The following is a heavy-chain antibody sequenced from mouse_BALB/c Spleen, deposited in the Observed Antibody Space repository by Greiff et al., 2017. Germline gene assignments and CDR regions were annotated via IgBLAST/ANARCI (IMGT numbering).Heavy chain of an antibody. V-gene: IGHV1S22*01. CDR3: TRSDYYGSRGYAMDY. CDR2: IYPGSGST. D-gene: IGHD1-1*01. Sequence: LQQPGSELVRPGASVKLSCKASGYTFTSYWMHWVKQRPGQGLEWIGNIYPGSGSTNYDEKFKSKATLTVDTSSSTAYMQLSSLTSEDSAVYYCTRSDYYGSRGYAMDYWGQGTSVTVSA. CDR1: GYTFTSYW. J-gene: IGHJ4*01.